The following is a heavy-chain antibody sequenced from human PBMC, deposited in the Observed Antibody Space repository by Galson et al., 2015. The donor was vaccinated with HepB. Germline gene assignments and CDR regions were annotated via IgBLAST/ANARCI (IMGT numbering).Heavy chain of an antibody. CDR1: GGSISSYY. Sequence: ETLSLTCTVSGGSISSYYWSWIRQPAGKGLEWIGRIYTSGSTTYNPSLRSRVTMSVDTSKNQFSLNLSSVTAADTAVYYCARERGEPSTYGNNRFDPWGQGTLVTVSS. J-gene: IGHJ5*02. D-gene: IGHD1-14*01. CDR3: ARERGEPSTYGNNRFDP. CDR2: IYTSGST. V-gene: IGHV4-4*07.